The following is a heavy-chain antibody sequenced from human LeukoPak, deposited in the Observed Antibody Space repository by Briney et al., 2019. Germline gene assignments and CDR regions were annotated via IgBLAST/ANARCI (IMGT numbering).Heavy chain of an antibody. V-gene: IGHV3-74*01. CDR1: EFTFSRYW. D-gene: IGHD1-26*01. Sequence: GGSLRLSCAASEFTFSRYWMQWVRQAPGKGLVCVSRINSDGTITNYADSVKGRFTISRDNAKNTLYLQMNSLRAEDTAVYYCARDYRWELPEYFQHWGQGTLVTVSS. J-gene: IGHJ1*01. CDR3: ARDYRWELPEYFQH. CDR2: INSDGTIT.